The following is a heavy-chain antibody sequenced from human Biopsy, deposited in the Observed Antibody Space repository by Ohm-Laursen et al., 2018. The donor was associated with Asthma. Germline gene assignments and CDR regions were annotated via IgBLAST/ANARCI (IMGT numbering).Heavy chain of an antibody. Sequence: GTLSLTCIVSGASITSSAYYWGWIRQPPGKGLEWIGSMYYGDTPYYSPSLKSRVTISVDTSNKQFTLFRSYVTAADTAVYYCARHDHRWDTYVDFWGQGTLVTVSS. D-gene: IGHD5-18*01. V-gene: IGHV4-39*01. J-gene: IGHJ4*02. CDR2: MYYGDTP. CDR1: GASITSSAYY. CDR3: ARHDHRWDTYVDF.